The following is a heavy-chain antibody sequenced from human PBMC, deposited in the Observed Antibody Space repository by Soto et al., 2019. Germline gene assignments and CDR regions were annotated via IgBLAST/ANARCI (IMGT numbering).Heavy chain of an antibody. CDR1: GYSFTSDW. V-gene: IGHV5-10-1*01. Sequence: GESLKISCNGSGYSFTSDWISWGRQMPGKGLEWMGRIDPSDSYTNYSPSFQGHVTISADKSISTAYLQWSSLKASDTAMYYCARHSITIFGVVTQGSGMDVWGQGTTVTVSS. CDR2: IDPSDSYT. J-gene: IGHJ6*02. CDR3: ARHSITIFGVVTQGSGMDV. D-gene: IGHD3-3*01.